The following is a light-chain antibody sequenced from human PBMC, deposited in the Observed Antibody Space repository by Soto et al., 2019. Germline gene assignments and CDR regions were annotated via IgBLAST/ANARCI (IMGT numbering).Light chain of an antibody. V-gene: IGKV1-39*01. J-gene: IGKJ1*01. CDR1: QSISNY. Sequence: DIQMTQSPSSLSASVGDRVTITCRASQSISNYLNWYQQKPGKAPKLLIYAPSTLQSGVPSRFSGSGSGTEFTLTISSLQAEDFATYYCQQSFSTPWAFGQGTKVEI. CDR2: APS. CDR3: QQSFSTPWA.